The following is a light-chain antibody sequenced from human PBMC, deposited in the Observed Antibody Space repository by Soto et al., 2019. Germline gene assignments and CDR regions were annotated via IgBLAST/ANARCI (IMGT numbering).Light chain of an antibody. CDR3: CSYAGSYTYI. J-gene: IGLJ1*01. Sequence: QSVLTRPRSVSGSPGQSVTISCTGSYGDVGTFYFVSWYQQYPGKGPKLIIYDVTERPSGVPDRFSGSKSGNTASLTISGLQAEDEADYYCCSYAGSYTYIFXSGTKLTVL. V-gene: IGLV2-11*01. CDR1: YGDVGTFYF. CDR2: DVT.